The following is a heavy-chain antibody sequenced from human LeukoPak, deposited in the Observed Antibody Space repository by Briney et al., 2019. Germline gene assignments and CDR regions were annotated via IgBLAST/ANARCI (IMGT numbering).Heavy chain of an antibody. V-gene: IGHV4-39*07. D-gene: IGHD1-26*01. CDR1: GGSISSSSYY. CDR3: ARDPLVVGAHDAFDI. CDR2: IYYSGST. J-gene: IGHJ3*02. Sequence: SETLSLTCTVSGGSISSSSYYWGWIRQPPGKGLEWIGSIYYSGSTYYNPSLKSRVTISVDTSKNQFSLKLSSVTAADTAVYYCARDPLVVGAHDAFDIWGQGTMVTVSS.